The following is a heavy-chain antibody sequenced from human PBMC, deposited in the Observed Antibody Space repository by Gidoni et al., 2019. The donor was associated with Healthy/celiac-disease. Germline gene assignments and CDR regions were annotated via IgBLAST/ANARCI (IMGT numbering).Heavy chain of an antibody. CDR3: ARDKRIVVVTAPWDAFDI. D-gene: IGHD2-21*02. J-gene: IGHJ3*02. V-gene: IGHV1-3*01. CDR2: INAGNGNT. CDR1: GSTFTSYA. Sequence: QVQLVQSGAEVKKPGASVKVSCKASGSTFTSYAMHWVRQAPGQRLEWMGWINAGNGNTKYSQKFQGRVTITRDTSASTAYMELSSLRSEDTAVYYCARDKRIVVVTAPWDAFDIWGQGTMVTVSS.